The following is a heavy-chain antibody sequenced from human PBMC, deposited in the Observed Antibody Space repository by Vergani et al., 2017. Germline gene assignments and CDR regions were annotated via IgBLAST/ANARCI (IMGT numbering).Heavy chain of an antibody. Sequence: QVQLQESGPGLVKPSQTLSLTCTVSGGSISSGSYYWGWIRQPAGKGLEWIGRIYTSGSTNYNPSLKSRVTISVDTSKNQFSLKLGSVTAADTAVYYCARSWPGDLAAAMRMDVWGQGTTVTVSS. CDR3: ARSWPGDLAAAMRMDV. J-gene: IGHJ6*02. D-gene: IGHD2-2*01. CDR2: IYTSGST. CDR1: GGSISSGSYY. V-gene: IGHV4-61*02.